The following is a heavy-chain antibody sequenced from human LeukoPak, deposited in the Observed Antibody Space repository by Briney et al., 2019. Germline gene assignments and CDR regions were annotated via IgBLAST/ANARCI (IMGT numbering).Heavy chain of an antibody. Sequence: PGRSLRLSCAASGFIFSSYAMHWVRQAPGKGLEWVAVISYDGSNKYYADSVKGRFTISRDNSKNTLYLQMNSLRAEDTAVYYCARDPYCSSTSCPIGGYWGQGTLVTVSS. J-gene: IGHJ4*02. CDR3: ARDPYCSSTSCPIGGY. V-gene: IGHV3-30-3*01. D-gene: IGHD2-2*01. CDR2: ISYDGSNK. CDR1: GFIFSSYA.